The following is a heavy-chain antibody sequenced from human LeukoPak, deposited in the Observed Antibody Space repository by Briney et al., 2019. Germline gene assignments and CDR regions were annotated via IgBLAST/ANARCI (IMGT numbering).Heavy chain of an antibody. D-gene: IGHD4-17*01. Sequence: PGGSLRLSCAASGFTFSSYAMSWVRQAPGKGLEWVSAISGSGGSTYYADSVKGRFTISRDNSKNTLYLQMNSLRAEDTAVYYCAKDSSIDYGDGNFDAFDIWGQGTMVTVSS. CDR2: ISGSGGST. J-gene: IGHJ3*02. CDR1: GFTFSSYA. V-gene: IGHV3-23*01. CDR3: AKDSSIDYGDGNFDAFDI.